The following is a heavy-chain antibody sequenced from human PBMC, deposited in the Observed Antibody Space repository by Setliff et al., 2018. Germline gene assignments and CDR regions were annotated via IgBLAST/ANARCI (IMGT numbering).Heavy chain of an antibody. D-gene: IGHD6-13*01. Sequence: PGESLKISCAASGFTFSSYSMNWVRQAPGKGLEWVSSISSSSYIYYADSVKGRFTISRDNAKNSLYLQMNSLRAEDTAVYYCARDRIAAADAVHYYYFAMDVWGQGTTVTVSS. CDR2: ISSSSYI. CDR3: ARDRIAAADAVHYYYFAMDV. J-gene: IGHJ6*02. V-gene: IGHV3-21*01. CDR1: GFTFSSYS.